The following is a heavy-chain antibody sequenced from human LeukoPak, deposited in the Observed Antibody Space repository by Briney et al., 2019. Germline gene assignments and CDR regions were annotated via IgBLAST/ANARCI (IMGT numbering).Heavy chain of an antibody. CDR1: GGPISSYY. V-gene: IGHV4-59*06. Sequence: SETLSLTCTVSGGPISSYYWSWIRHPPGKGLEWLGYIYYSGSTYYNPSLKSRVTISVDTSKNQFSLKLSSVTAADTAVYYCARDAGPYDNWFDPWGQGTLVTVSS. J-gene: IGHJ5*02. CDR2: IYYSGST. CDR3: ARDAGPYDNWFDP. D-gene: IGHD5-24*01.